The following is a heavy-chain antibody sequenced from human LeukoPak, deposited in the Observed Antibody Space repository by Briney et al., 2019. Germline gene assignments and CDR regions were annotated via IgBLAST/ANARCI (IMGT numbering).Heavy chain of an antibody. CDR3: ARHSSSSYDLDY. CDR2: IYHSGST. Sequence: SETLSLTCAVSGGSISSGGYSWSWIRQPPGKGLEWIGYIYHSGSTYYNPSLKSRVTISVDTSKNQFSLKLSSVTAADTAVYYCARHSSSSYDLDYWGQGTLVTVSS. J-gene: IGHJ4*02. CDR1: GGSISSGGYS. V-gene: IGHV4-30-2*03. D-gene: IGHD6-6*01.